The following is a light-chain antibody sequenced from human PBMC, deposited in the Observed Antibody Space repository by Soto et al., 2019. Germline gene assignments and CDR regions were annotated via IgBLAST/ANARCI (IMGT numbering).Light chain of an antibody. J-gene: IGLJ2*01. CDR3: AAWDDSLSDVV. CDR1: SSNIGSNY. V-gene: IGLV1-47*01. Sequence: QSVLTQPPSTSGTPGQRVTISCSGSSSNIGSNYVYWYQQVPGTAPKLLIYRNNQRPSGVPDRFSGSKSGTSASLAISGLRSEDEADYYCAAWDDSLSDVVFGGGTKVTVL. CDR2: RNN.